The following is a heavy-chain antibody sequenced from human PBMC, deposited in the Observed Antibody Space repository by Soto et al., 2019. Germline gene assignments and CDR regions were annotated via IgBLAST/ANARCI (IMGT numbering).Heavy chain of an antibody. V-gene: IGHV4-34*01. J-gene: IGHJ6*03. CDR1: GGSFSGYY. CDR2: INHSGST. D-gene: IGHD2-2*01. CDR3: ARRSIVVVPAAMGPPYYYYYMDV. Sequence: PSETLSLTCAVYGGSFSGYYWSWIRQPPGKGLEWIGDINHSGSTNYNPSLKSRVTISVDTSKNQFSLKLSSVTAADTAVYYCARRSIVVVPAAMGPPYYYYYMDVWGKGTTVTVPS.